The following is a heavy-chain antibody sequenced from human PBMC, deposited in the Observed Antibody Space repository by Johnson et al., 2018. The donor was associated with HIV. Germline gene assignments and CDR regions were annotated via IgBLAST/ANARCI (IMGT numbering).Heavy chain of an antibody. CDR2: INQDGTEK. Sequence: VQLVESGGGLVQPGGSLRLSCAASEFTFHSYWMTWVSQAPGKGLEWVANINQDGTEKYYVDSVKGRFTISRDNAKNTLYLQMNSLRAEDTAVYYCAREAVRSTDAFDIWGQGTMVIVSS. V-gene: IGHV3-7*01. J-gene: IGHJ3*02. CDR1: EFTFHSYW. D-gene: IGHD3-10*01. CDR3: AREAVRSTDAFDI.